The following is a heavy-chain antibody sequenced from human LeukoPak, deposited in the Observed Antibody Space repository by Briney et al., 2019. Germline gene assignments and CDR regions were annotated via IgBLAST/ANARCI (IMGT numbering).Heavy chain of an antibody. D-gene: IGHD4-11*01. J-gene: IGHJ6*03. CDR3: AKVARYRSTVTIPDYYYYYMDV. V-gene: IGHV3-30*02. Sequence: PGGSLRLSCAASGFTFSSYGMHWVRQAPGKGLEWVAFIRHDGSNKYYADSVKGRFTISRDNSKNTLYLQMNSLRAEDTAVYYCAKVARYRSTVTIPDYYYYYMDVWGKGTTVTVSS. CDR1: GFTFSSYG. CDR2: IRHDGSNK.